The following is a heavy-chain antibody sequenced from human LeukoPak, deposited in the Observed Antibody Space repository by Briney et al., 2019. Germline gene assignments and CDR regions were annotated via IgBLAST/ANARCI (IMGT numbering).Heavy chain of an antibody. CDR1: GFTFSSYW. Sequence: PGGSLRLSCAASGFTFSSYWMSWVRQAPGKGLEWVANIKQDGSEKYYVDSVKGRFTISRDNAKNSLYLQMNSLRAEDTAVYYCARALTYYDISSAFDIWGQGTMVTVSS. J-gene: IGHJ3*02. D-gene: IGHD3-9*01. CDR3: ARALTYYDISSAFDI. CDR2: IKQDGSEK. V-gene: IGHV3-7*01.